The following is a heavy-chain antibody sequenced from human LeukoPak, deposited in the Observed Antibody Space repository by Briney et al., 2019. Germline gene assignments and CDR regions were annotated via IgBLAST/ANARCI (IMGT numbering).Heavy chain of an antibody. J-gene: IGHJ4*02. CDR2: ISGTGGFI. Sequence: GGSLRLSCVVSGLSFSDHYMIWMRQAPGKGLEWVSYISGTGGFIYYADSVKGRFTVSRDNAKKSLYLQMRSLRTEDTAMYYCARDRLGLVATTWGQGTLVTVSS. V-gene: IGHV3-11*01. D-gene: IGHD5-24*01. CDR1: GLSFSDHY. CDR3: ARDRLGLVATT.